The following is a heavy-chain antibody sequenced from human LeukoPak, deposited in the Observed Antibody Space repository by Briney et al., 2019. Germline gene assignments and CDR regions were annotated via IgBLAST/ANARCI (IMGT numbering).Heavy chain of an antibody. Sequence: GGSLRLSCAASGFTFSDYYMSWIRQAPGKGLEWVSYISSSGSTIYYADSVKGRFTISRDNAKNSLYLQMNSLRAEDTAVYYCAIDPFSLAAAGISGGDYWGQGTLVTVSS. CDR2: ISSSGSTI. D-gene: IGHD6-13*01. CDR1: GFTFSDYY. CDR3: AIDPFSLAAAGISGGDY. V-gene: IGHV3-11*01. J-gene: IGHJ4*02.